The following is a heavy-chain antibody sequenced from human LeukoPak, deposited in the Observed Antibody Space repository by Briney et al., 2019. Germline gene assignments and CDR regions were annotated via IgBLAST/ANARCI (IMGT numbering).Heavy chain of an antibody. CDR3: ATSSGWYPKYFDY. CDR1: GFTFSSYP. CDR2: ISGRGGDT. D-gene: IGHD6-19*01. V-gene: IGHV3-23*01. Sequence: GGSLILSCAASGFTFSSYPMSWVRQAPGKGLEWVSAISGRGGDTYYADSVKGRFTISRDNSKNTLYLQMNSLRAEDTALYYCATSSGWYPKYFDYWGQGTLVTVSS. J-gene: IGHJ4*02.